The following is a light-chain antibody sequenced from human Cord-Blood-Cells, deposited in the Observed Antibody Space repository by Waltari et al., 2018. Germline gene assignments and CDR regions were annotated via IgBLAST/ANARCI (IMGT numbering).Light chain of an antibody. J-gene: IGKJ2*01. CDR1: QSISSY. Sequence: DIQMTQSPSSLSASVGDRVTITCRASQSISSYLNWYQQKPGKAPKLLIYAASSLQSGVPSRFSGSESGTDFTLTISSLQPEDFATYDCQQSYSTLYTFGQGTKLEIK. CDR2: AAS. V-gene: IGKV1-39*01. CDR3: QQSYSTLYT.